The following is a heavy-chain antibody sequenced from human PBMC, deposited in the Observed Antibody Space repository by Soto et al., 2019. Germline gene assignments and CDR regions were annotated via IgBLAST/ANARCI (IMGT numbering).Heavy chain of an antibody. J-gene: IGHJ4*02. CDR3: ARGRKGFGSSSYVD. Sequence: SVKVWCKGSGGTFSSYAISWVRQAPGQGLEWMGGIIPIFGTANYAQKFQGRVTITADKSTSTAYMELSSLRSEDTDVYYCARGRKGFGSSSYVDWGQGALVTVSS. CDR1: GGTFSSYA. CDR2: IIPIFGTA. V-gene: IGHV1-69*06. D-gene: IGHD6-13*01.